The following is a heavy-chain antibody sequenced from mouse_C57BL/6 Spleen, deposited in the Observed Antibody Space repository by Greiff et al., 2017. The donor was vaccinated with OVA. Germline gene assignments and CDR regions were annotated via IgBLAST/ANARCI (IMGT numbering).Heavy chain of an antibody. CDR3: ARGGLGRHWYFDV. D-gene: IGHD4-1*01. CDR2: IDPSDSYT. CDR1: GYTFTSYW. J-gene: IGHJ1*03. Sequence: QVQLKQPGAELVRPGTSVKLSCKASGYTFTSYWMHWVKQRPGQGLEWIGVIDPSDSYTNYNQKFKGKATLTVDTSSSTAYMQLSSLTSEDSAVYYCARGGLGRHWYFDVWGTGTTVTVSS. V-gene: IGHV1-59*01.